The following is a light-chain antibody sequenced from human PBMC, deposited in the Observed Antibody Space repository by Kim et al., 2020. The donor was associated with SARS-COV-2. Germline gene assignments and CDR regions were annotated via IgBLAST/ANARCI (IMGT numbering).Light chain of an antibody. CDR1: QAINIF. Sequence: DIQMTQSPSAMSASVGARVTITCRASQAINIFLAWFQQKPGEAPKRLIYSASSLQSGVPSRFSGSGSGTEFTLTISSLQPEDFATYYCLQHQTLSYTFGQGTKLEI. J-gene: IGKJ2*01. CDR2: SAS. V-gene: IGKV1-17*03. CDR3: LQHQTLSYT.